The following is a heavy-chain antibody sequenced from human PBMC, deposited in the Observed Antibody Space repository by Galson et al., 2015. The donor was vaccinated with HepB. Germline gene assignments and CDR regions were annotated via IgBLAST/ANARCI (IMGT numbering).Heavy chain of an antibody. Sequence: PALVKPTQTLTLTCTFSGFSLSTSGMRVSWIRQPPGKALEWLARIDWDDDKFYSTSLKTRLTISKDTSKNQVVLTMTNMDPVDTATYYCARTIRGDYDSYYYYYYMDVWGKGTTVTVSS. D-gene: IGHD4-17*01. J-gene: IGHJ6*03. CDR1: GFSLSTSGMR. CDR3: ARTIRGDYDSYYYYYYMDV. V-gene: IGHV2-70*04. CDR2: IDWDDDK.